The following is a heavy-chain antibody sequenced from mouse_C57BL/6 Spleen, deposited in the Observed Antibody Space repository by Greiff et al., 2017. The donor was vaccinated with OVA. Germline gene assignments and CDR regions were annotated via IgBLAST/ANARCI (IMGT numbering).Heavy chain of an antibody. CDR1: GFTFNTYA. J-gene: IGHJ4*01. D-gene: IGHD1-1*01. CDR2: IRSKSSNYAT. V-gene: IGHV10-3*01. CDR3: VREGITTVVATKAMDY. Sequence: EVKLQESGGGLVQPKGSLKLSCAASGFTFNTYAMHWVRQAPGKGLEWVARIRSKSSNYATYYADSVKDRFTISRDDSQSMLYLQMNNLKTEDTAMYYCVREGITTVVATKAMDYWGQGTSVTVSS.